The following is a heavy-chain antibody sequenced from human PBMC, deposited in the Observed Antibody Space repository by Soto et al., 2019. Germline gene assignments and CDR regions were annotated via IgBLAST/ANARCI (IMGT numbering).Heavy chain of an antibody. CDR2: IDWDDDK. Sequence: SGPTLVNPTQTLTLTCTFSGFSLSTGGMYVTWIRQPPGKALEWLARIDWDDDKYYNTPLQTRLTISKDTSKNQVVLTMSNMDPVDTATYYCARSTSDYYYRYGMDVWGQGTTVTVSS. J-gene: IGHJ6*02. CDR1: GFSLSTGGMY. V-gene: IGHV2-70*11. CDR3: ARSTSDYYYRYGMDV.